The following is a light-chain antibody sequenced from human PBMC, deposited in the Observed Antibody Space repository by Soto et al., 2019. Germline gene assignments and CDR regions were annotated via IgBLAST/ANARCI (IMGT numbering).Light chain of an antibody. Sequence: QSALTQPPSVSGSPGQSVTISCTGTSSDLGFYNRVSWYQQSPGTAPRLIIYEVSNRPSGVPDRFSGSKSGNTASLTISGLQAEDESDYYCSSYTSSSNAVFGGGTQLTVL. J-gene: IGLJ2*01. CDR1: SSDLGFYNR. CDR2: EVS. CDR3: SSYTSSSNAV. V-gene: IGLV2-18*02.